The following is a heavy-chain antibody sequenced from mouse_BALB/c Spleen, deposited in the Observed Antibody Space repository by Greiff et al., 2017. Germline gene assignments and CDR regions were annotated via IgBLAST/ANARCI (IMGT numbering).Heavy chain of an antibody. V-gene: IGHV3-2*02. CDR2: ISYSGST. Sequence: EVQLQQSGPGLVKPSQSLSLTCTVTGYSITSDYAWNWIRQFPGNKLEWMGYISYSGSTSYNPSLKSRISITRDTSKNLFFLQLNSVTTEDTATYYCARSGLRYFDYWGQGTTLTVSS. CDR1: GYSITSDYA. J-gene: IGHJ2*01. CDR3: ARSGLRYFDY. D-gene: IGHD2-4*01.